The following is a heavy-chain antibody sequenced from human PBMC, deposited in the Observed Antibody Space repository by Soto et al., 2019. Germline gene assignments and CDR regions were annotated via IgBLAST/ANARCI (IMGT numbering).Heavy chain of an antibody. CDR1: GFTFSSYA. V-gene: IGHV3-23*01. D-gene: IGHD1-26*01. CDR3: AKLQGGTCNKWDVHY. J-gene: IGHJ4*02. Sequence: EVQLLESGGGLVQPGGSLRLSCAASGFTFSSYAMTWVRQAPGKGLEWVSVITGGVGVTYYADSVKGRFTISRDNSKNALYLQMNSLRAGDTAVYNCAKLQGGTCNKWDVHYWGQGTLVTVSS. CDR2: ITGGVGVT.